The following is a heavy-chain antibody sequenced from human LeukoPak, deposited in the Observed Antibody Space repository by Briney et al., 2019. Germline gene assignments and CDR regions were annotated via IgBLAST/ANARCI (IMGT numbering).Heavy chain of an antibody. D-gene: IGHD3-22*01. J-gene: IGHJ4*02. Sequence: SETLSLTCTFSGGSINSYYWIWIRQPPGKGLEWVGFIYYSGNTNYNPSLKSRVTISVDTSKNQFSLKLSSMTVADTAIYYCARGGGGYTLYSFDYWGEGALVTVSS. V-gene: IGHV4-59*08. CDR3: ARGGGGYTLYSFDY. CDR1: GGSINSYY. CDR2: IYYSGNT.